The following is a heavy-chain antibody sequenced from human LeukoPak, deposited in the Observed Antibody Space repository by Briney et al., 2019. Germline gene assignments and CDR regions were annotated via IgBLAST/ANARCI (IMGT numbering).Heavy chain of an antibody. CDR1: GFTFYDYG. Sequence: GGSLRLSCAASGFTFYDYGMSWVRQAPGKGLEWVSGINCNGGSTDYADSVKGRFTISRDNAKNSLYLQMNTLRAEDTALYYCARFSVGNCSGGSYYSYYYYYMDVWGKGTTVTVSS. CDR2: INCNGGST. D-gene: IGHD2-15*01. V-gene: IGHV3-20*04. J-gene: IGHJ6*03. CDR3: ARFSVGNCSGGSYYSYYYYYMDV.